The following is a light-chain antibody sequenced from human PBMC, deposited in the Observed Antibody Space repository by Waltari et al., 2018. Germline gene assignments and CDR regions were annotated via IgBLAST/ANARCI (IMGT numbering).Light chain of an antibody. CDR1: QSVCSS. Sequence: EIVMTQSPATLSVSPGERATLSCRASQSVCSSLAWYQQKPGRAPRLLVYGASTRATGIPARFSGSGSGTEFTLTISSLQSEDFAVYYCQQYNNWWTFGQGTKVEIK. CDR3: QQYNNWWT. CDR2: GAS. V-gene: IGKV3-15*01. J-gene: IGKJ1*01.